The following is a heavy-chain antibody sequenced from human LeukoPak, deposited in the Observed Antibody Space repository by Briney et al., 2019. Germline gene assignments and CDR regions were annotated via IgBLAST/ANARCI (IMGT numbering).Heavy chain of an antibody. CDR1: GFSFTTYW. J-gene: IGHJ4*02. V-gene: IGHV3-7*01. Sequence: GGSLRLSCAASGFSFTTYWMGWVRQAPGKGLEWVATIKPDGRDKYYVDSVKGRFTMSRDNGKNSVYLQMNSLRAEDTAVYYCASWEASTNYWGQGTLVTVSS. CDR3: ASWEASTNY. CDR2: IKPDGRDK. D-gene: IGHD1-26*01.